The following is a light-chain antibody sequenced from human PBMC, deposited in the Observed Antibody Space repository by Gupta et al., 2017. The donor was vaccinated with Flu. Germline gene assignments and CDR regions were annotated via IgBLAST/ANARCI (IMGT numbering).Light chain of an antibody. Sequence: QSALTQPASVSGSPGQSITISCTGTSSDVGAYNYVSWYQHHPGKAPKLLIYEVSNRPSGVSNRFSGSKSGNTASLTISGLQAEDEADYHCSSHTDSRTLRYAFGTGTKVTVL. CDR3: SSHTDSRTLRYA. CDR1: SSDVGAYNY. CDR2: EVS. J-gene: IGLJ1*01. V-gene: IGLV2-14*01.